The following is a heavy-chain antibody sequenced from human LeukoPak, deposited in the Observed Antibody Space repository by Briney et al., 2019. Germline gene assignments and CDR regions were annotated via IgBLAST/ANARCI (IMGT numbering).Heavy chain of an antibody. V-gene: IGHV3-23*01. CDR3: VCYYASGVFY. J-gene: IGHJ4*02. Sequence: GSLRLSCAASGFTFSSYAMSWVRQAPGKGLERVSAISGSGGGGGTTNYADSVKGRFTISRDNSKNTLYLRMNSLRAEDTAVYYCVCYYASGVFYWGQGTLVTVSS. D-gene: IGHD3-10*01. CDR1: GFTFSSYA. CDR2: ISGSGGGGGTT.